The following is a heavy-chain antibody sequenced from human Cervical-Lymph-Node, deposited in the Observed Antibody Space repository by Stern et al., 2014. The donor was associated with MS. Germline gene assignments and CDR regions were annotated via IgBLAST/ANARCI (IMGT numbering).Heavy chain of an antibody. V-gene: IGHV3-33*05. Sequence: QVQLVESGGGVVHPGRSLRLSCAASGFTFSGHGLHWVRQAPGKGLEWVALISYDGSNKGYADSVKGRFAISRDSASNTMFLQMNNLRLEDTAVDYCARDGPDYDQNGRGDAFDVWGQGAMVTVSS. CDR1: GFTFSGHG. CDR3: ARDGPDYDQNGRGDAFDV. J-gene: IGHJ3*01. D-gene: IGHD3-22*01. CDR2: ISYDGSNK.